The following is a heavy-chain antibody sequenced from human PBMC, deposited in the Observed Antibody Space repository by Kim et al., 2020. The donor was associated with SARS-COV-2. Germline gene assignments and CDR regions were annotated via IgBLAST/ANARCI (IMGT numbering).Heavy chain of an antibody. CDR2: IKRDGSEI. V-gene: IGHV3-7*03. Sequence: GGSLRLSCVASGFTFTNSWMGWVRQAPGKGLEWVDNIKRDGSEIFYVDSVKGRFTISRDNAKNSVYLQMDSLRPEDTDVYYCARDAAGYTPFDYWGQGTLVTVSS. D-gene: IGHD6-13*01. CDR3: ARDAAGYTPFDY. J-gene: IGHJ4*02. CDR1: GFTFTNSW.